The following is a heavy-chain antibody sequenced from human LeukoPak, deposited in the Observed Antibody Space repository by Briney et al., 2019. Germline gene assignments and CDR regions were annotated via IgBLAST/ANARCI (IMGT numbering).Heavy chain of an antibody. D-gene: IGHD3-16*01. CDR3: ARDSHDYVWGSLGY. CDR1: GYTFTSYG. Sequence: ASVKVSRKASGYTFTSYGISWVRQAPGQGLEWMGWISAYNGNTNYAQKLQGRVTMTTDTSTSTAYMELRSLRSDDTTVYYCARDSHDYVWGSLGYWGQGTLVTVSS. J-gene: IGHJ4*02. CDR2: ISAYNGNT. V-gene: IGHV1-18*04.